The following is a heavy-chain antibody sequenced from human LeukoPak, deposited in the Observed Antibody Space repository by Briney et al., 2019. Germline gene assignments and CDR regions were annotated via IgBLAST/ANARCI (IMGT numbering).Heavy chain of an antibody. CDR1: GGTFSSYA. Sequence: SVKVSCKASGGTFSSYAICWVRQAPGQGLEWMGRIIPIFGIANYAQKFQGTVTTTADKSTRIAYMELSSLRSEDTAVYYCARAAYDYGDPILHFDYWGQGTLVTVSS. D-gene: IGHD4-17*01. CDR3: ARAAYDYGDPILHFDY. V-gene: IGHV1-69*04. CDR2: IIPIFGIA. J-gene: IGHJ4*02.